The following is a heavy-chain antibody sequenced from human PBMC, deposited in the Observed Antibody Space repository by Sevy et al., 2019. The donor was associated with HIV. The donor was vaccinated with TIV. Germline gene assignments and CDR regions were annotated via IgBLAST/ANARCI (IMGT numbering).Heavy chain of an antibody. CDR2: IYSGTNT. Sequence: GGSLRLSCAASGFNVSSNYMNWVRQAPGKGLEWVSVIYSGTNTYYADSVKGRFTISRDTSKNTLYLQMNSLRAEDTAVYYCSTDPIILLLVTDGMDVWGQGTTVTVSS. J-gene: IGHJ6*02. D-gene: IGHD2-8*01. CDR1: GFNVSSNY. CDR3: STDPIILLLVTDGMDV. V-gene: IGHV3-53*01.